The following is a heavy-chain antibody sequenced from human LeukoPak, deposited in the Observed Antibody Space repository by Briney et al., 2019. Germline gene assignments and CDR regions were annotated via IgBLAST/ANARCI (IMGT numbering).Heavy chain of an antibody. CDR3: ASEGGYYDILTGYYGPYYYYGMDV. J-gene: IGHJ6*02. V-gene: IGHV5-10-1*01. D-gene: IGHD3-9*01. CDR1: GYSFTSYW. Sequence: GESLKISCKGSGYSFTSYWISWVRQMPGKGLEWMGRIDPSDSYTNYSPSFQGHVTISADKSISTAYLQWSSLKASDTAMYYCASEGGYYDILTGYYGPYYYYGMDVWGQGTTVTVSS. CDR2: IDPSDSYT.